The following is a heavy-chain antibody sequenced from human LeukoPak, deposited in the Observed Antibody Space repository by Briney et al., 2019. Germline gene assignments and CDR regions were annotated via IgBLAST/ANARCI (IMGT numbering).Heavy chain of an antibody. Sequence: ASVKVSCKASGYTFTGYYMHWVRQAPGQGLEWMGWINPNSGGTNYAQKFQGRVTVTRDTSISTAYMELSRLRSDDTAVYYCASTGYCSGGSCYSNRYWGQGTLVTVSS. V-gene: IGHV1-2*02. D-gene: IGHD2-15*01. CDR3: ASTGYCSGGSCYSNRY. CDR2: INPNSGGT. J-gene: IGHJ4*02. CDR1: GYTFTGYY.